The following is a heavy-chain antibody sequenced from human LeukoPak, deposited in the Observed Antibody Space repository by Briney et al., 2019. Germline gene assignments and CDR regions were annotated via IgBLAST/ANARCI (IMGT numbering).Heavy chain of an antibody. V-gene: IGHV4-4*07. CDR3: ARDYDCVWGSYRPSGAFDI. Sequence: SETLSLTCTVSGGSISSYYWSWIRQPAGKGLEWIGRIYTSGSTNYNPSLKSRVTMSVDTSKNQFSLKLSSVTAADTAVYYCARDYDCVWGSYRPSGAFDIWGQGTMVTVSS. CDR2: IYTSGST. J-gene: IGHJ3*02. D-gene: IGHD3-16*02. CDR1: GGSISSYY.